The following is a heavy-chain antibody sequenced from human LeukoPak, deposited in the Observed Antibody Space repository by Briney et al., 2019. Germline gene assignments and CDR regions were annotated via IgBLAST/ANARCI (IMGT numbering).Heavy chain of an antibody. V-gene: IGHV1-69*04. J-gene: IGHJ5*02. CDR2: IIPILGIA. CDR3: TRDHPIFSSSSGRGNWFDP. CDR1: GYTFTSYG. Sequence: GASVKVSCKASGYTFTSYGISWMRQAPGQGLEWMGRIIPILGIANYAQKFQGRVTITADKSTSTAYMELSSLRSEDTAVYYCTRDHPIFSSSSGRGNWFDPWGQGTLVTVSS. D-gene: IGHD6-6*01.